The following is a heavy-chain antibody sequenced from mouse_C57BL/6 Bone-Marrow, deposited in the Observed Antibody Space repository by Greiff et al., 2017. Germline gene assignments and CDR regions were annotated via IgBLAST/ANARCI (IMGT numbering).Heavy chain of an antibody. J-gene: IGHJ4*01. D-gene: IGHD1-1*01. CDR3: ARGTVVYMDY. CDR1: GFTFTDYY. Sequence: EVQLQESGGGLVQPGGSLSLSCAASGFTFTDYYMSWVRQPPGKALEWLGFIRNKANGYTTEYSASVKGRFTISRDNSQSILSHQMNALRAEDSSTYYCARGTVVYMDYWGQGTSVTVSS. V-gene: IGHV7-3*01. CDR2: IRNKANGYTT.